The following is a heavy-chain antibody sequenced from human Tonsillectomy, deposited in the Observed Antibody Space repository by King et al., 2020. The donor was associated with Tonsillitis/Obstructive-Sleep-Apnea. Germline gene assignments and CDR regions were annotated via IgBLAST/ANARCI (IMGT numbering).Heavy chain of an antibody. Sequence: VQLVESGGGLVKPGGSLRLSCAASGFTFSDYYMNWIRQAPGKGLEWVSYISSSSSYTNYADSVKGRFTISRDNAKNSLYLLMNSLRAEDTAVYYCARYCSSTRCLNYNYYGMDVWGQGTTVTVSS. CDR3: ARYCSSTRCLNYNYYGMDV. V-gene: IGHV3-11*06. CDR2: ISSSSSYT. J-gene: IGHJ6*02. CDR1: GFTFSDYY. D-gene: IGHD2-2*01.